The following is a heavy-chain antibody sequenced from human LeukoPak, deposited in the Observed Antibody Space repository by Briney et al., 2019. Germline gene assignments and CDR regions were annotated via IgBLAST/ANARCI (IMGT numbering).Heavy chain of an antibody. CDR2: IYTSGST. J-gene: IGHJ3*02. V-gene: IGHV4-4*07. D-gene: IGHD3-22*01. Sequence: PSETLSLTCTVSGGSISSYYWSWIRQPAGKGLEWIGRIYTSGSTNYNPSLKSRVTMSVDTSKNQFSLKLSSVTAADTAVYYCARDRLNYYDSSGYYEHDAFDIWGQGTMVTVSS. CDR3: ARDRLNYYDSSGYYEHDAFDI. CDR1: GGSISSYY.